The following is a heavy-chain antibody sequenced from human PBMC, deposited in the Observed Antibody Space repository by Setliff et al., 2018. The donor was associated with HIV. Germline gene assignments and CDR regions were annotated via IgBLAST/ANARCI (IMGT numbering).Heavy chain of an antibody. CDR1: GGTFSSYI. J-gene: IGHJ4*02. Sequence: SVKVSCKASGGTFSSYITAWVRQAPGQGLEWMGGIHPIFGTTNYARDFMGRVSITADESTNTAYMELSSLRSDYSAIYYCARGIPRGTVFGVVGYFDYWGQGTPVTVSS. CDR3: ARGIPRGTVFGVVGYFDY. CDR2: IHPIFGTT. V-gene: IGHV1-69*13. D-gene: IGHD3-3*01.